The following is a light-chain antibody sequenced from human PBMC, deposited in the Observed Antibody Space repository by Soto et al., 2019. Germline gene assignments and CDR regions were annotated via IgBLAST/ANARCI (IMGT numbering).Light chain of an antibody. CDR2: DAS. CDR1: QSISRW. CDR3: QQYNNYWT. V-gene: IGKV1-5*02. Sequence: DIHMTQAPSTLSASVVGRVTIICRASQSISRWLAWYQQKPGKAPKVLIYDASSLESGVPSRFSGSGSGTEFSLTISSLQPDDFATYYCQQYNNYWTFGQGTKVDI. J-gene: IGKJ1*01.